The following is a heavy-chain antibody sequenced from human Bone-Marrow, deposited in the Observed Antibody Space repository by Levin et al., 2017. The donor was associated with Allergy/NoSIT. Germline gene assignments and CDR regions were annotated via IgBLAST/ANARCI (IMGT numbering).Heavy chain of an antibody. J-gene: IGHJ3*01. Sequence: ASVKVSCKASGSTFTDHYVHWVRQAPGQGLEWMGWINPDSGASNYAQNLQGRVTMTRDTSISTAYMELSRLRSDDTAVYYCATSRLNRYCSGGGCYSGGGEDAFDLWGQGTMVTVSS. CDR1: GSTFTDHY. CDR2: INPDSGAS. D-gene: IGHD2-15*01. V-gene: IGHV1-2*02. CDR3: ATSRLNRYCSGGGCYSGGGEDAFDL.